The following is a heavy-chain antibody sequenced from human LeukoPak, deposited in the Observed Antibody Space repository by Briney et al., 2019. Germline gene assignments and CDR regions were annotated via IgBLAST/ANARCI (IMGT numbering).Heavy chain of an antibody. J-gene: IGHJ4*02. V-gene: IGHV3-7*01. CDR1: GFTFSSYW. D-gene: IGHD2-15*01. CDR2: IKQNGSEK. Sequence: PGGSLRLSCAASGFTFSSYWMSWVRQAPGKGLEWVANIKQNGSEKYYVDSVKGRFTISRDNAKNSLYLQMNSLRAEDTAVYYCASGSDGSVIDYWGQGTLVTVSS. CDR3: ASGSDGSVIDY.